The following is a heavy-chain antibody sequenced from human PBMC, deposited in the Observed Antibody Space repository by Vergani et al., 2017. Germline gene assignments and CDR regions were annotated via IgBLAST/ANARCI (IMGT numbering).Heavy chain of an antibody. CDR1: GGTFSSYA. J-gene: IGHJ6*02. CDR3: ARDSGSSWYYYYYGMDV. CDR2: IIPIFGTA. V-gene: IGHV1-69*13. Sequence: QVQLVQSGAEVKKPGSSVKVSCKASGGTFSSYAISWVRQAPGQGLEWMGSIIPIFGTANYAQTFQGRVTITADESTSTAYMELSSLGSEDTAVYYCARDSGSSWYYYYYGMDVWGQGTTVTVSS. D-gene: IGHD6-13*01.